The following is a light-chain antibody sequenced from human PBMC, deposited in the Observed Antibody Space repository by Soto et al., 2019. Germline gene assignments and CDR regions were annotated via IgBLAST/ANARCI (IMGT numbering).Light chain of an antibody. V-gene: IGLV2-11*01. J-gene: IGLJ1*01. Sequence: QSALTQPRSVSGSPGQSVSISCTGTSGDVGSYIHVSWYQQHPGRAPKLMIYDVDERPSGVPDRFSGSKSGNTASLTISGLQAEDEADYYGCSYAGSYTSSLVFGTGTKVTVL. CDR3: CSYAGSYTSSLV. CDR2: DVD. CDR1: SGDVGSYIH.